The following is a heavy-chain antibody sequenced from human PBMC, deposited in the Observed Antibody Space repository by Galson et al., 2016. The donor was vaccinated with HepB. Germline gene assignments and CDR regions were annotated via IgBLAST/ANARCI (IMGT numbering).Heavy chain of an antibody. D-gene: IGHD2/OR15-2a*01. V-gene: IGHV3-43*02. CDR2: ISGDGRNT. CDR3: GILYGGFDP. CDR1: GLPSNNYA. J-gene: IGHJ5*02. Sequence: SLRLSCAASGLPSNNYAMHWVRQAPGKGLECVSLISGDGRNTYYVDSVKGRFSISRDNSKKSLYLEMNSLRTEDTAFYYCGILYGGFDPWGQGTLVTVSS.